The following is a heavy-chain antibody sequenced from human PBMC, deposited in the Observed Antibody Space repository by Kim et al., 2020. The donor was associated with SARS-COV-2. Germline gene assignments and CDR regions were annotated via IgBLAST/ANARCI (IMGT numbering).Heavy chain of an antibody. Sequence: SETLSLTCTVSGGSISSGGYYWSWIRQHPGKGLEWIGYIYYSGSTYYNPSLKSRVTISVDTSKNQFSLKLSSVTAADTAVYYCARQSSIAALVLFDYWGQGTLVTVSS. J-gene: IGHJ4*02. CDR3: ARQSSIAALVLFDY. CDR1: GGSISSGGYY. V-gene: IGHV4-31*03. D-gene: IGHD6-6*01. CDR2: IYYSGST.